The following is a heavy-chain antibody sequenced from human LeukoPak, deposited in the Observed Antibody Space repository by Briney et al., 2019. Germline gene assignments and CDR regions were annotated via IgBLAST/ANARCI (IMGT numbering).Heavy chain of an antibody. Sequence: PSETLSLTCAVSGGSISSSNDYWGWIRQPPGKGLEWIGNIYYTGSTDYNPSLKSRVTISVDTSKNLFSLKLTSVTAADTAVYYCATCRDEFGDYGFTSWGQGTLVTVSS. J-gene: IGHJ5*02. CDR1: GGSISSSNDY. CDR3: ATCRDEFGDYGFTS. V-gene: IGHV4-39*07. CDR2: IYYTGST. D-gene: IGHD4-17*01.